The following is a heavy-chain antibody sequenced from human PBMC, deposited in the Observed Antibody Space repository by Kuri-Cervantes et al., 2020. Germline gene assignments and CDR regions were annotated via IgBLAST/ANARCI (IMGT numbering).Heavy chain of an antibody. CDR3: ASRTGYGYLAGAFDI. CDR2: IYYSGST. J-gene: IGHJ3*02. D-gene: IGHD5-12*01. CDR1: GGSISSSSYY. Sequence: SETLSLTCTVSGGSISSSSYYWGWIRQPPVKGLEGIGSIYYSGSTYYNPSLRSRVTISVETSKDQFSLKLSSVTAADSAVYYCASRTGYGYLAGAFDIWGQGTMVTVSS. V-gene: IGHV4-39*01.